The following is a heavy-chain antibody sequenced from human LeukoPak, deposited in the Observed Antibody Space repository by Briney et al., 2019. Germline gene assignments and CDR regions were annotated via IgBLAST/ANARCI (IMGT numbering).Heavy chain of an antibody. CDR1: GFTFSSYS. D-gene: IGHD2-2*01. CDR3: ARMWGQLLTNAFDI. J-gene: IGHJ3*02. Sequence: PGGSLRLSXAASGFTFSSYSMNWVRQAPGKGLEWVSSISSSSSYIYYADSVKGRFTISRDNAKNSLYLQMNSLRAEDTAVYYCARMWGQLLTNAFDIWGHGTMVTVSS. V-gene: IGHV3-21*01. CDR2: ISSSSSYI.